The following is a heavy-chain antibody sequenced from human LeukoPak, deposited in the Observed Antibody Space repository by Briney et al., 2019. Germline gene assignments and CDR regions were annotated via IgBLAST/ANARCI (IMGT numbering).Heavy chain of an antibody. CDR1: GFTFSSYW. Sequence: GGSLRLSCAASGFTFSSYWITWVRQAPGKGLQWVANIKQDGSEKNYVDSVKGRFTISRDNAENTVSLQMNSLRAEDTAVYYCARGAYSSIYWGQGTLVTVSS. CDR2: IKQDGSEK. V-gene: IGHV3-7*04. J-gene: IGHJ4*02. CDR3: ARGAYSSIY. D-gene: IGHD6-13*01.